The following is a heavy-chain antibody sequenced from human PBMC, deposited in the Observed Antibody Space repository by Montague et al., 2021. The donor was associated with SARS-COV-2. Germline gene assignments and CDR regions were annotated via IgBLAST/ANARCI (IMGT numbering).Heavy chain of an antibody. CDR2: ITSGGGYT. CDR1: GFSFNKYA. V-gene: IGHV3-21*04. Sequence: SLRLSCAASGFSFNKYAMLWVRQAPGKGLEWVTGITSGGGYTYYADSLEGRFTISRDNSRDSLYLQMNSLRADDTAVYYCARYEAATGSSLFDSWGRGTLVTVSS. CDR3: ARYEAATGSSLFDS. D-gene: IGHD1-26*01. J-gene: IGHJ4*02.